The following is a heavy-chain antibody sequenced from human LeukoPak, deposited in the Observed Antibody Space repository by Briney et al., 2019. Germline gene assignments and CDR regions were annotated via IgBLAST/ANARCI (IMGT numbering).Heavy chain of an antibody. CDR3: ARGFRIAVAGLDAFDI. V-gene: IGHV1-8*01. D-gene: IGHD6-19*01. Sequence: ASVKVSCKASGYTFTSYDINWVRQATGQGLEWMGWMNPNSGNTGYAQKFQGRVTMTRNTSISTAYMGLSSLRSEDTAVYYCARGFRIAVAGLDAFDIWGQGTMVTVSS. CDR1: GYTFTSYD. J-gene: IGHJ3*02. CDR2: MNPNSGNT.